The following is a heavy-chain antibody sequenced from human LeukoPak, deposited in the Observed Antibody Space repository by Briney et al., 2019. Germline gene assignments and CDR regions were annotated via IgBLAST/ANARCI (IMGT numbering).Heavy chain of an antibody. D-gene: IGHD1-1*01. CDR1: GGSISSSSYY. Sequence: PSETLSLTCTVSGGSISSSSYYWGWIRQPPGRGLEWFGSIYYSGSTYYNPSLKSRVTISVDTSKNQFSLKLSSVTAADTAVYYCARGGSKLERRAPDYWGQGTLVTVSS. V-gene: IGHV4-39*07. J-gene: IGHJ4*02. CDR3: ARGGSKLERRAPDY. CDR2: IYYSGST.